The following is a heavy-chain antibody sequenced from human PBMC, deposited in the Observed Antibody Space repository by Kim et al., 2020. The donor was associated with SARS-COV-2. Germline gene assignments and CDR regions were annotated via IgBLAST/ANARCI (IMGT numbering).Heavy chain of an antibody. CDR2: IWYDGSNK. CDR3: AKEPTPHDYGEDGYFQH. CDR1: GFTFSSYA. V-gene: IGHV3-33*06. J-gene: IGHJ1*01. Sequence: GGSLRLSCAASGFTFSSYAMHWVRQAPGKGLEWVAVIWYDGSNKYYADSVKGRFTISRDNSKNTLYLQMNSLRAEDTAVYYCAKEPTPHDYGEDGYFQHWGQGTLVTVSS. D-gene: IGHD4-17*01.